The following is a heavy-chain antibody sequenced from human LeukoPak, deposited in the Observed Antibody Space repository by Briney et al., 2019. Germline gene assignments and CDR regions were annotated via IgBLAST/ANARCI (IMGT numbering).Heavy chain of an antibody. CDR2: ISGSSGST. J-gene: IGHJ4*02. CDR1: GFTFSSYA. Sequence: GGSLRLSCAASGFTFSSYAMSWVRQAPGKGLEWVSAISGSSGSTYYADSVKGRFTISRDNSKNTLYLQMNSLRAEDTAVYYCAKDLDYGSGWPTDYWGQGTLVTVSS. V-gene: IGHV3-23*01. D-gene: IGHD6-19*01. CDR3: AKDLDYGSGWPTDY.